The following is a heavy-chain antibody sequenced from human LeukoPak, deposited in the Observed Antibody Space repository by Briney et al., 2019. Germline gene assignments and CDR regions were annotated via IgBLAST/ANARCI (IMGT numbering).Heavy chain of an antibody. J-gene: IGHJ1*01. V-gene: IGHV1-46*01. CDR3: ARSIRDRSGSYEVEYFQH. CDR2: INPSGGST. Sequence: GRSLRLSCAASGFTFSSYAMHWVRQAPGQGLEWMGIINPSGGSTSYAQKFQGRVTMTRDTSTSTVYMELSSLRSEDTAVYYCARSIRDRSGSYEVEYFQHWGQGTLVTVSS. CDR1: GFTFSSYA. D-gene: IGHD1-26*01.